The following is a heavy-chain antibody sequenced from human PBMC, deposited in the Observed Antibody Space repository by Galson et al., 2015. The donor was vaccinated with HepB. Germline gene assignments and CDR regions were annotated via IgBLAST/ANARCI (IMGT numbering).Heavy chain of an antibody. Sequence: SLRLSCAASGFTFGDYAMSWFRQAPGKGLEWVGFIRSKAYGGTTEYAASVKGRFTISRDDSKSIAYLQMNSLKTEDTAVYYCTRDLERYYDFWSGPHEDYYYYMDVWGKGTTVTVSS. CDR2: IRSKAYGGTT. V-gene: IGHV3-49*03. J-gene: IGHJ6*03. D-gene: IGHD3-3*01. CDR1: GFTFGDYA. CDR3: TRDLERYYDFWSGPHEDYYYYMDV.